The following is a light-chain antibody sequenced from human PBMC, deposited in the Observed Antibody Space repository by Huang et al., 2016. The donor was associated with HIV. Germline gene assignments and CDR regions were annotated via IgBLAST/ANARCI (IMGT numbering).Light chain of an antibody. J-gene: IGKJ5*01. CDR1: QDISNS. CDR2: GTS. CDR3: QQYISFPIT. Sequence: DIQMTQSPSSLSASVGDRVTITCRASQDISNSLAWFPQKQGKAPKSLSYGTSNLQGGVPSKFSGSGSGTDFTLTINSLQPEDFATYYCQQYISFPITFGQGTRLDIK. V-gene: IGKV1-16*02.